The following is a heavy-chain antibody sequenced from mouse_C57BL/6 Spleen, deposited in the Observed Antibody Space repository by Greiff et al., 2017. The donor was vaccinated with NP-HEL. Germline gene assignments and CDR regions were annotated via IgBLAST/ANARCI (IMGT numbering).Heavy chain of an antibody. Sequence: DVQLQESGGGLVQPGGSMKLSCVASGFTFSNYWMNWVRQSPEKGLEWVAQIRLKSDNYATHYAESVKGRFTISRDDSKSSVYLQTNNLRAEDTGIYYCTETALDDWGQGTTLTVSS. CDR3: TETALDD. CDR1: GFTFSNYW. J-gene: IGHJ2*01. CDR2: IRLKSDNYAT. D-gene: IGHD3-2*01. V-gene: IGHV6-3*01.